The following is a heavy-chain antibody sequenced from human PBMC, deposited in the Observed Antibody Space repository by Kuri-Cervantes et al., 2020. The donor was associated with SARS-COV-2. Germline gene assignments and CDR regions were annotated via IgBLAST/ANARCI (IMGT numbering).Heavy chain of an antibody. Sequence: ESLKISCSVSGGSITSSYWSWLRQPPGKGLEWIGYVYYTGSTNYNPSLKSRVSITIDTSKRQFSLKLTSVTAADTAVYYCARGSSSWDFDYWGQGTLVTVSS. V-gene: IGHV4-59*01. CDR1: GGSITSSY. D-gene: IGHD6-13*01. J-gene: IGHJ4*02. CDR2: VYYTGST. CDR3: ARGSSSWDFDY.